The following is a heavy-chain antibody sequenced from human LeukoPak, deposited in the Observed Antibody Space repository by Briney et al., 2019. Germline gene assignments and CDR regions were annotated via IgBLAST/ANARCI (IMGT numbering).Heavy chain of an antibody. J-gene: IGHJ4*02. CDR3: ARGRQGYHFDY. D-gene: IGHD5-18*01. V-gene: IGHV3-48*01. Sequence: LPGGSLRLSCAASGFMFSGYSMDWVCQAPGKGLEWVSYISSSGGDTHYTDSMKGRFTISRDNAKNSLYLQMNSLRAEDTAVYYCARGRQGYHFDYWGQGTLVTVSS. CDR1: GFMFSGYS. CDR2: ISSSGGDT.